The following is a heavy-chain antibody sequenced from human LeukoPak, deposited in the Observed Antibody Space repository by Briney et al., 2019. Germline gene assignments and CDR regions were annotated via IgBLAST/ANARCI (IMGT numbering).Heavy chain of an antibody. CDR3: AREGGAGRDGYNYPFDY. V-gene: IGHV1-2*02. D-gene: IGHD5-24*01. Sequence: ASVKVSCKASGYTFTGYYMHWVRQAPGQGLEWMGWINPNSGGTNYAQKFQGRVTMTRDTSISTAYMELSRLRSDDTAVYYCAREGGAGRDGYNYPFDYWGQGTLVTVSS. CDR1: GYTFTGYY. CDR2: INPNSGGT. J-gene: IGHJ4*02.